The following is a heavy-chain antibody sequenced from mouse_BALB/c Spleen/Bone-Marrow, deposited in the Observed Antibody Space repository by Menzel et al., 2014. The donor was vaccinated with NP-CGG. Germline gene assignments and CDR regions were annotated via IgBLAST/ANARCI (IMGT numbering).Heavy chain of an antibody. CDR1: GYTFTDHA. J-gene: IGHJ3*01. Sequence: VQLQQSAAELVKPGASVKISCKASGYTFTDHAIHWVKQKPEQGLEWIGYISPGNGDIKYNEKFKGKATLTADKSSSTAYMQLNSLTSEDAAVYFCKSNNYGSSRGFVYWGQGTLVTVSA. CDR2: ISPGNGDI. V-gene: IGHV1S53*02. D-gene: IGHD1-1*01. CDR3: KSNNYGSSRGFVY.